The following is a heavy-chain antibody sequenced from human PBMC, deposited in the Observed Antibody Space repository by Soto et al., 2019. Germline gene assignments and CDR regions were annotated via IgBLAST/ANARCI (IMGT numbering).Heavy chain of an antibody. CDR1: GFTFSSYS. CDR2: ISSSSSTI. J-gene: IGHJ6*02. V-gene: IGHV3-48*01. CDR3: AKDQIQLWPYGMDV. Sequence: GGSLRLSCAASGFTFSSYSMNWVRQAPGKGLEWVSYISSSSSTIYYADSVKGRFTISRDNSKNTVYLQMNSLRAEVTAVYYCAKDQIQLWPYGMDVWGQGTTVTVSS. D-gene: IGHD5-18*01.